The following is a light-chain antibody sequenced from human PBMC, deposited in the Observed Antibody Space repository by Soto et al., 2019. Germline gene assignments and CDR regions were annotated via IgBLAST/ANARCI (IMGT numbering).Light chain of an antibody. CDR2: AAS. Sequence: DIQMTQSPSSVSASVGDRGTITCRASQAISTWLAWYQQKPGKAPKLLIYAASNLQTGVPSRFSGSGSGTDFTLTISSLQPEDFATYYCQQANSFPRTFGQGTKVEIK. CDR3: QQANSFPRT. J-gene: IGKJ1*01. V-gene: IGKV1D-12*01. CDR1: QAISTW.